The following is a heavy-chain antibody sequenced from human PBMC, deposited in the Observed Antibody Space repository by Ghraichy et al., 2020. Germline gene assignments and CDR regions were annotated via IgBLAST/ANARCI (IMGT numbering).Heavy chain of an antibody. CDR3: ARDHVGQGEGYSSSWYLNYYYYGGR. D-gene: IGHD6-13*01. J-gene: IGHJ6*02. CDR1: GFTFSSYS. Sequence: GGSLRLSCAASGFTFSSYSMNWVRQAPGKGLEWVSYISSSSSTIYYADSVKGRFTISRDNAKNSLYLQMNSLRAEDTAVYYCARDHVGQGEGYSSSWYLNYYYYGGRLGPRDHGHRLL. CDR2: ISSSSSTI. V-gene: IGHV3-48*04.